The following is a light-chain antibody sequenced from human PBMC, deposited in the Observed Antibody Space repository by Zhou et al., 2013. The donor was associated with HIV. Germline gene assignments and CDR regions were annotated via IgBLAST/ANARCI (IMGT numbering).Light chain of an antibody. CDR1: QSVSSN. CDR3: QQYGMSST. J-gene: IGKJ5*01. CDR2: GAS. V-gene: IGKV3-15*01. Sequence: EIVMTQSPATLSVSPGERATLSCRASQSVSSNLAWYQQKPGQAPRLLIYGASTRATGIPARFSGSGSGTEFTLTISSLQSEDFAVYYCQQYGMSSTFGQGTRLDIK.